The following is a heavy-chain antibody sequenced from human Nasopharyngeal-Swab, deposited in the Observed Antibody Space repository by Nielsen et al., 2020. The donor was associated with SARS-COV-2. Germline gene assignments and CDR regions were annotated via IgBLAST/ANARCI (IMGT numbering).Heavy chain of an antibody. CDR1: GFTFSSYW. J-gene: IGHJ4*02. CDR3: ARGVLAWNVDY. CDR2: INSDGSST. Sequence: GGSLRLSCAASGFTFSSYWMHWVRQAPGKGLVWVSRINSDGSSTSYADSVKGRFTISRDNAKNTLYLQMNSLRAEDTAVYYCARGVLAWNVDYWGQGTLVTVSS. V-gene: IGHV3-74*01. D-gene: IGHD1-1*01.